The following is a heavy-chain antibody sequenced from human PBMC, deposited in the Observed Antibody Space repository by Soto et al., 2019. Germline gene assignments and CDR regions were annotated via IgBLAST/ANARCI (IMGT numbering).Heavy chain of an antibody. Sequence: QVQLVQSGAEVKKPGSSVKVSCKASGGTFSSYTISWVRQAPGQGLEWMGRIIPILGIANYAQKFQGRVTITADKPTSTAYMELSSLRSEDTAVYYCASHYGDYRNWFDPWGQGNLDTVSS. J-gene: IGHJ5*02. CDR2: IIPILGIA. V-gene: IGHV1-69*02. CDR1: GGTFSSYT. CDR3: ASHYGDYRNWFDP. D-gene: IGHD4-17*01.